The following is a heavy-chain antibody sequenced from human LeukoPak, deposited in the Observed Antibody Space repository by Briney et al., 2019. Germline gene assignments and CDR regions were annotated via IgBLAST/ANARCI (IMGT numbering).Heavy chain of an antibody. CDR3: AKDLNIVVVPAAIPTHGPGDGMDV. CDR1: GFTFSSYG. CDR2: ISYDGSNK. Sequence: PGGSLRLSCVASGFTFSSYGMHWVRQAPGKGLEWVAVISYDGSNKYYADSVKGRFTISRDNSKNTLYLQMNSLRAEDTAVYYCAKDLNIVVVPAAIPTHGPGDGMDVWGQGTTVTVSS. J-gene: IGHJ6*02. D-gene: IGHD2-2*01. V-gene: IGHV3-30*18.